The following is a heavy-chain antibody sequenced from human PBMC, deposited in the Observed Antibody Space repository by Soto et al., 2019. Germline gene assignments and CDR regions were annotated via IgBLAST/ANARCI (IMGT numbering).Heavy chain of an antibody. D-gene: IGHD2-2*01. CDR2: ISSGGSSI. J-gene: IGHJ4*02. Sequence: GGSLRLSCAASGFTFSTYVMAWVRQAPGKGLEWVSHISSGGSSIYYADSVKGRFTISRDNAKNSVYLQMNSLKAEDTAVYYCARDIGVGPAGFDYWGQGTLVTVSS. V-gene: IGHV3-48*03. CDR3: ARDIGVGPAGFDY. CDR1: GFTFSTYV.